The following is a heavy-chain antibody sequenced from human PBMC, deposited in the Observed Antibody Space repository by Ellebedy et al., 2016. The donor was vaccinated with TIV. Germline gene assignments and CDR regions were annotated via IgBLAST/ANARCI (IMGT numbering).Heavy chain of an antibody. CDR1: GFTFSIYS. CDR2: IGGGGGDI. D-gene: IGHD3-16*01. CDR3: ARDGASVKFDY. Sequence: GESLKISCAASGFTFSIYSINWVRQAPGKGLEWVSYIGGGGGDIHYADSLKGRFTISRDNAKNSVYLQLNSLRGEDTAIYYCARDGASVKFDYWGQGTLVTVSS. V-gene: IGHV3-21*03. J-gene: IGHJ4*02.